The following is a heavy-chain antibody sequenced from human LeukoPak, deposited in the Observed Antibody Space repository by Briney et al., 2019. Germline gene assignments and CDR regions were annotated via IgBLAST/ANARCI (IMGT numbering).Heavy chain of an antibody. V-gene: IGHV6-1*01. J-gene: IGHJ4*02. CDR3: ARGGTYLFDY. D-gene: IGHD1-26*01. Sequence: SQTLSLTGAISGDSVSSNSAAWNWIRQSPSGGLEWLGRTYYRSKWYNDYAVSVKSRITINPDTSKNQFSLQLNSVTAEDTAVYYCARGGTYLFDYWGQGTLVTVSS. CDR1: GDSVSSNSAA. CDR2: TYYRSKWYN.